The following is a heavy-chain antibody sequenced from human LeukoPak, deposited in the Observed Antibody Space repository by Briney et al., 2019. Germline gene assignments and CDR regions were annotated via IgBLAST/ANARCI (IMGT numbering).Heavy chain of an antibody. Sequence: PSETLSLTCTVSGGSIRSYYWNWIWQPPGKGLEWIGYIYYTGSTKYNPSLKSRLTISVDTSKNQFSLKLSSVTAADTAVYYCARGGYNLDAFDVWGQGTMVTVSS. J-gene: IGHJ3*01. CDR3: ARGGYNLDAFDV. CDR1: GGSIRSYY. V-gene: IGHV4-59*08. CDR2: IYYTGST. D-gene: IGHD5-24*01.